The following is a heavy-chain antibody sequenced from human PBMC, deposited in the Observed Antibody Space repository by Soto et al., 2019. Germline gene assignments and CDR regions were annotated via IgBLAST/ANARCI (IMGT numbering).Heavy chain of an antibody. CDR2: IYHSGTT. D-gene: IGHD6-13*01. J-gene: IGHJ4*02. Sequence: QVQLQESGPGLVEPSGTLSLTCAVSGASISNTNWWSWVHQPPGKGLEWIGEIYHSGTTNCDPSLKSRVTISVDKSKNQFSLKLSSVTAADTAVYYCAIPGAGDFDYWGQGTLDTVSS. CDR1: GASISNTNW. CDR3: AIPGAGDFDY. V-gene: IGHV4-4*02.